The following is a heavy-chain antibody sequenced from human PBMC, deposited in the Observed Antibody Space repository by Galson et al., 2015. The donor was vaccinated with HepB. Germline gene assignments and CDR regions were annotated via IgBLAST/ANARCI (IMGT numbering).Heavy chain of an antibody. CDR2: IYYSGST. CDR1: GGSISSYY. Sequence: TLSLTCTVSGGSISSYYWSWIRQHPGKGLEWIGYIYYSGSTYYNPSLKSRVTISVDTSKNQFSLKLSSVTAADTAVYYCARDHGSSGYYPTYLPPYAFDIWGQGTMVTVSS. V-gene: IGHV4-31*03. J-gene: IGHJ3*02. D-gene: IGHD3-22*01. CDR3: ARDHGSSGYYPTYLPPYAFDI.